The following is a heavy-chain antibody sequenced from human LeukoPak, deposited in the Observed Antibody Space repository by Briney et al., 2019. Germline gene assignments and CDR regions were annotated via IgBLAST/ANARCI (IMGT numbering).Heavy chain of an antibody. J-gene: IGHJ5*02. CDR3: ARAMTWVTGNWFDP. V-gene: IGHV1-2*02. Sequence: ASVKVSCKASGYTFTGYYMHWVRQAPGQGLEWMGWINPNSGGTNYAQKFQGRVTMTRDTSISTAYMELSRLRSDDTAVYYCARAMTWVTGNWFDPWGQGTLVTVSS. D-gene: IGHD2-21*02. CDR2: INPNSGGT. CDR1: GYTFTGYY.